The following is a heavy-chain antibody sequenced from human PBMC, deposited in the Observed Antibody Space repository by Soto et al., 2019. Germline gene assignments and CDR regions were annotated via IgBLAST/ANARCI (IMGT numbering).Heavy chain of an antibody. Sequence: GGSLRLSCAASGFTFSSYGMHWVRQAPGKGLEWVAVISYDGSNKYYADSVKGRFTISRDNSKNTLYLQMNSLRAEDTAVYYCAKDASGYDNAFDIWGQGTMVTVSS. D-gene: IGHD5-12*01. J-gene: IGHJ3*02. CDR2: ISYDGSNK. CDR1: GFTFSSYG. CDR3: AKDASGYDNAFDI. V-gene: IGHV3-30*18.